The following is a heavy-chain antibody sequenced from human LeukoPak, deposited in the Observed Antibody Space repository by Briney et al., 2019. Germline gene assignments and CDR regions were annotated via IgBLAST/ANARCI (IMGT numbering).Heavy chain of an antibody. V-gene: IGHV3-23*01. J-gene: IGHJ4*02. CDR1: EFTFSSYA. D-gene: IGHD1-26*01. CDR3: ATHKRVEPTTIFDY. CDR2: ISSSGGST. Sequence: GGSLRLSCAASEFTFSSYAMTWVRQAPGKGLEWVTTISSSGGSTYYADSVKGRFTISRDNSKNTLYLQMTSLRAEDTAIYYCATHKRVEPTTIFDYWGRGALVTVSS.